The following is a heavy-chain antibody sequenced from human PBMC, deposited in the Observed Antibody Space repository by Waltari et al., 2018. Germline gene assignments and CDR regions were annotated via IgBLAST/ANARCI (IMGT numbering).Heavy chain of an antibody. CDR3: AKTGLEQHGGFDY. CDR2: ISYDGSNK. J-gene: IGHJ4*02. CDR1: GFTFSSYG. V-gene: IGHV3-30*18. D-gene: IGHD1-1*01. Sequence: VQLVESGGGLVQPGGSLRLSCAASGFTFSSYGMHWVRQAPGKGLEWVAFISYDGSNKYYAYSVKGRFTISRDNSKNTLYLQMNSLRAEDTAVYYCAKTGLEQHGGFDYWGQGTLVTVSS.